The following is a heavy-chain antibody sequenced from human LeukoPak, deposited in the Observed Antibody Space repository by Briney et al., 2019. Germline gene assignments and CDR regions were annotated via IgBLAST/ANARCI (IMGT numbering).Heavy chain of an antibody. CDR1: GYTFTSYG. V-gene: IGHV1-18*01. D-gene: IGHD2-15*01. CDR3: ARGCSGGSCYSSPAEYFQH. Sequence: ASVKVSCKASGYTFTSYGISWVRQAPGQVLEWRGWISAYNGNTNYAQKLQGRVTMTTDTSTSTAYMELRSLRSDDTAVYYCARGCSGGSCYSSPAEYFQHWGQGTLVTVSS. CDR2: ISAYNGNT. J-gene: IGHJ1*01.